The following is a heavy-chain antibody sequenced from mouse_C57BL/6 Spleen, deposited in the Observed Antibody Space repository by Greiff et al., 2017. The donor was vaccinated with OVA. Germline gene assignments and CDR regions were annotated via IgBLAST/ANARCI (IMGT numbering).Heavy chain of an antibody. V-gene: IGHV5-17*01. CDR2: ISSGSSTI. CDR1: GFTFSDYG. D-gene: IGHD6-1*01. Sequence: EVQVVESGGGLVKPGGSLKLSCAASGFTFSDYGMHWVRQAPEKGLEWVAYISSGSSTIYYADTVKGRFTISRDNAKNTLFLQMTSLRSEDTAMYYCARRECGAWFAYWGQGTLVTVSA. CDR3: ARRECGAWFAY. J-gene: IGHJ3*01.